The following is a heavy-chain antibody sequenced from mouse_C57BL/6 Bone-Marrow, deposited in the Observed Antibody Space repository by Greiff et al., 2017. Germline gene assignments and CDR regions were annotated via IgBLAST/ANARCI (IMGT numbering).Heavy chain of an antibody. CDR3: AREGGYYFDY. CDR1: GFTFSDYY. Sequence: EVTLQESEGGLVQPGSSMKLSCTASGFTFSDYYMAWVRQVPEKGLEWVANINYDGSSTYYLDSLKSRFIISRDNAKNILYLQMSSLKSEDTATYYCAREGGYYFDYWGQGTTLTVSS. V-gene: IGHV5-16*01. J-gene: IGHJ2*01. CDR2: INYDGSST.